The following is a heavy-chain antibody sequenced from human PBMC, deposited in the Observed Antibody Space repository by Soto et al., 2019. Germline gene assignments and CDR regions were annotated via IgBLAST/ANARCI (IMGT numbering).Heavy chain of an antibody. CDR2: ISSSSSYI. D-gene: IGHD3-22*01. J-gene: IGHJ4*02. V-gene: IGHV3-21*01. CDR3: ARDIDYYYSSGYYRDY. CDR1: GFTFSSYS. Sequence: GGSLRLSCAASGFTFSSYSMNWVRQAPGKGLEWVSSISSSSSYIYYADSVKGRFTISRDNAKNSLYLQMNSLRAEDTAVYYCARDIDYYYSSGYYRDYWGQGTLVTVSS.